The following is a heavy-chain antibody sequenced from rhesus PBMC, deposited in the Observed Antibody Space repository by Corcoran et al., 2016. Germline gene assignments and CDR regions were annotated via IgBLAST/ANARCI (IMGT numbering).Heavy chain of an antibody. CDR1: GGPISDDYY. V-gene: IGHV4-106*01. CDR2: IYGSGGGT. CDR3: ARDGSMNTVTTPYDY. Sequence: QVQLQESGPGLVKPSETLSLTCAVSGGPISDDYYWSWIRQPPGKGLEWIGYIYGSGGGTNYNPSLKNRVTISIDTSKNQFSLKLSPVTAADTAVYYCARDGSMNTVTTPYDYWGQGVLVTVSS. D-gene: IGHD4-23*01. J-gene: IGHJ4*01.